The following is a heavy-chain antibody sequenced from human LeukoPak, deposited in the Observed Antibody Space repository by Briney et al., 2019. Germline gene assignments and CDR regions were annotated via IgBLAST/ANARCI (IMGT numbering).Heavy chain of an antibody. CDR3: ARDRDYYYYGMDV. V-gene: IGHV3-21*01. CDR2: VSSSSTYI. J-gene: IGHJ6*02. CDR1: GFTFSSYS. Sequence: GGSLRLSCAASGFTFSSYSLNWVRQAPGKGLEWVSSVSSSSTYIYYADSVKGRFPISRDNAKNSLYLQMNSLRAEDTAVYYCARDRDYYYYGMDVWGQGTTVTVSS.